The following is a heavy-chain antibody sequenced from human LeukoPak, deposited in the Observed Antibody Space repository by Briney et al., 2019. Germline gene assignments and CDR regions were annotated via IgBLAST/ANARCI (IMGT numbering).Heavy chain of an antibody. J-gene: IGHJ6*02. V-gene: IGHV1-18*01. Sequence: GASVKVSCKASGYTFTSYGISWVRQAPGQGLEWMGWISAYNGNTNYAQKPQGRVTMTTDTSTSTAYMELRSLRSDDTAVYYCARENSGYDWADYYYYGMDVWGQGTTVTVSS. D-gene: IGHD5-12*01. CDR3: ARENSGYDWADYYYYGMDV. CDR2: ISAYNGNT. CDR1: GYTFTSYG.